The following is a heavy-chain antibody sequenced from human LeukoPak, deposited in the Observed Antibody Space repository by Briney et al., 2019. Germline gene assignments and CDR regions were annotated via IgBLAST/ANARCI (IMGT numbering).Heavy chain of an antibody. V-gene: IGHV4-61*02. CDR1: GGSISSGSYY. D-gene: IGHD3-22*01. J-gene: IGHJ4*02. CDR3: ASTYYDSSGYYPFDY. CDR2: IYTSGST. Sequence: SQTLSLTCTVSGGSISSGSYYWSWIRQPAGKGLEWIGRIYTSGSTNYNPSLKSQVTISVDTSKNQFSLKLSSVTVADTAVYYCASTYYDSSGYYPFDYWGQGTLVTVSS.